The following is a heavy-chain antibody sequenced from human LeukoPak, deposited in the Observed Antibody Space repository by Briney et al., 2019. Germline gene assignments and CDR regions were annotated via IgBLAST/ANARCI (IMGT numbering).Heavy chain of an antibody. CDR3: ARLGRYSSGSDY. CDR1: GGPFSGYY. D-gene: IGHD6-19*01. CDR2: INHSGST. J-gene: IGHJ4*02. Sequence: SETLSLTCAVYGGPFSGYYWSWIRQPPGKGLEWIGEINHSGSTNYNPSLKSRVTISVDTSKNQFSLKLSSVTAPDTAVYYCARLGRYSSGSDYWGQGTLVTVSS. V-gene: IGHV4-34*01.